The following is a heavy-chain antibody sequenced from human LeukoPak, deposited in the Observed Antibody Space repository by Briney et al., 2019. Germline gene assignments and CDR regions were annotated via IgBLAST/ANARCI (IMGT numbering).Heavy chain of an antibody. CDR2: SYHSGST. V-gene: IGHV4-38-2*01. CDR1: GYSISNGYY. D-gene: IGHD4-17*01. Sequence: PSETLSLTCAVSGYSISNGYYWAWIRPPPGKGLEWIGQSYHSGSTYSNPSLKSRVTISLYTSNNQFSLRLSSVTAADTAVYYCAKVGAYGDYARHDYWGQGTLVTVSS. J-gene: IGHJ4*02. CDR3: AKVGAYGDYARHDY.